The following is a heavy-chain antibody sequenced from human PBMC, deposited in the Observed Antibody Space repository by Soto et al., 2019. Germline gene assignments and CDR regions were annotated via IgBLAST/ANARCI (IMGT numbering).Heavy chain of an antibody. Sequence: SETLSLTCTVYGGSFSGYYWSWIRQPPGKGLEWIGEINHRGSTNYNPSLKSRVTISLDMSNNQFSLKLSSVTAADTAVYYCARGGPIFGVVISPNWFDPWGQGTLVTVSS. CDR2: INHRGST. D-gene: IGHD3-3*01. CDR1: GGSFSGYY. V-gene: IGHV4-34*01. J-gene: IGHJ5*02. CDR3: ARGGPIFGVVISPNWFDP.